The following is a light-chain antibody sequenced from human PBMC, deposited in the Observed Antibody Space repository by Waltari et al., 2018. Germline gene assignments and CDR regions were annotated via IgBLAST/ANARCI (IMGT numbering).Light chain of an antibody. J-gene: IGKJ4*02. CDR2: DTS. Sequence: DIVLTQSPAILSLSPGERASLSCRASQSVTNYLAWYQQKPGQAPRLLIYDTSNRATGLPPRFRGKGFGADCTLTLSSVEPEDVAVYYCQQRRAWRLTCGGGTKVEMK. CDR3: QQRRAWRLT. V-gene: IGKV3-11*01. CDR1: QSVTNY.